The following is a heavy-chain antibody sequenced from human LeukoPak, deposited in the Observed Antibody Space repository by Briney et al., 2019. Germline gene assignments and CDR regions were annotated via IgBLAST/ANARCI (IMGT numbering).Heavy chain of an antibody. V-gene: IGHV1-2*02. CDR3: ARDHTPALRYFDWPDY. Sequence: ASVRVSCKASGYTFTGYYMHWVRQAPGQGLEWMGWINPNSGGTNYAQKFQGRVTMTRDTSISTAYMELSRLRSDETAVYYCARDHTPALRYFDWPDYWGQGTLVTVSS. CDR2: INPNSGGT. CDR1: GYTFTGYY. J-gene: IGHJ4*02. D-gene: IGHD3-9*01.